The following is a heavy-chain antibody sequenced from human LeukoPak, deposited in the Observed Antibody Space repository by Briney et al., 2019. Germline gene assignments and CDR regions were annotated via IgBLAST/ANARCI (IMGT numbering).Heavy chain of an antibody. J-gene: IGHJ5*02. CDR1: GGSISSSSYY. Sequence: PETLSLTCSVSGGSISSSSYYWGWIRQPPGKGLEWIGSIYYSGRTYQKTSLKSRVTISIDTSKNQFSLRLTSVTAADTAFYYCARGSNSNLWYGWFDPWGQGTLVTVSS. CDR3: ARGSNSNLWYGWFDP. D-gene: IGHD1-7*01. V-gene: IGHV4-39*07. CDR2: IYYSGRT.